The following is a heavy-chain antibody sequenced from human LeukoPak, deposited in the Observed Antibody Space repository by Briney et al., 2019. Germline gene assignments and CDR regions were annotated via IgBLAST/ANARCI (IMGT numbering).Heavy chain of an antibody. Sequence: GGSLRLSCAASGFTFDDYTMHWVRQAPGKGLEWVSAISWNSDTIDYADSVEGRFTISRDNAKNSLYLQMNSLRAEDTAVYYCARGWFGEFYYFDYWGQGTLVTVSS. V-gene: IGHV3-9*01. CDR1: GFTFDDYT. D-gene: IGHD3-10*01. CDR2: ISWNSDTI. CDR3: ARGWFGEFYYFDY. J-gene: IGHJ4*02.